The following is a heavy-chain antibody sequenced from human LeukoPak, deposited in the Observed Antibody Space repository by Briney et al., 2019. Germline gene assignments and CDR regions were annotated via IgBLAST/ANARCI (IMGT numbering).Heavy chain of an antibody. CDR2: INPNSGGT. CDR3: VGGDSSSWYAGYQPRRYNWFDP. CDR1: GYTFTGYY. Sequence: GASVKVSYKASGYTFTGYYMHWVRQAPGQGLEWMGRINPNSGGTNYAQKFQGRVTMTRDTSISTAYMELSMLRSDDTAVYYCVGGDSSSWYAGYQPRRYNWFDPWGQGTLVTVSS. J-gene: IGHJ5*02. D-gene: IGHD6-13*01. V-gene: IGHV1-2*06.